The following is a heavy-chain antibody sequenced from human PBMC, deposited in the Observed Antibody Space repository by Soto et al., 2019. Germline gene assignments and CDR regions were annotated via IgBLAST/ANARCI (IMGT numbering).Heavy chain of an antibody. D-gene: IGHD3-3*01. V-gene: IGHV4-34*01. CDR2: INHSGST. CDR3: AREEYDFWSGHRHYYYYMDV. CDR1: VGSFCRYY. J-gene: IGHJ6*03. Sequence: TLSLTYAVYVGSFCRYYWRRNRQPPTKGLEWIGEINHSGSTNYNPSLKSRVTISVDTSKNQFSVKLSSVTAADTAVYYCAREEYDFWSGHRHYYYYMDVWGKGTTVTVSS.